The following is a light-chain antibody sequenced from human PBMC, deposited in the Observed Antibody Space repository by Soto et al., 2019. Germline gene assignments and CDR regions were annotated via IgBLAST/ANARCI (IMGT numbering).Light chain of an antibody. CDR1: QSVSSN. Sequence: EIVMTQSPATLSVSPGERATLSCRASQSVSSNLAWYQQKPGQAPRLLIYGASTRATGIPARFSGSGSGTEFTLTISSMQSEDFAVYYCQQYNNLPPLTCGGGTKVEIK. CDR2: GAS. V-gene: IGKV3-15*01. CDR3: QQYNNLPPLT. J-gene: IGKJ4*01.